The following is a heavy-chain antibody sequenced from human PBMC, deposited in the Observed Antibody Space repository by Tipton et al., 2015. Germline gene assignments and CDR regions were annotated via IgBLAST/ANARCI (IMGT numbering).Heavy chain of an antibody. J-gene: IGHJ4*02. CDR2: ISHSGRP. D-gene: IGHD4-23*01. CDR3: ARARGRHGGLFDS. CDR1: AYSISSDYY. Sequence: TLSLTCAVSAYSISSDYYWGWIRQPPGKGLEWIGSISHSGRPNYTPSLKSRVTISVDTSKHQFSLKVSSVTAADTAMYYCARARGRHGGLFDSWGQGTLVTVSS. V-gene: IGHV4-38-2*01.